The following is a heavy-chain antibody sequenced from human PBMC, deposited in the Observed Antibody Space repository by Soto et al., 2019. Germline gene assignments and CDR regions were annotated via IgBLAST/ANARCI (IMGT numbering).Heavy chain of an antibody. Sequence: PGVSLRLSCAASGFTFSNYAMRWISQAQGKGLEWVSAISGSGGSTYYADSVKGRFTISRDNSKNTLYLQMNSLRAEDTAVYYCAKDLNQRAARQSGYFDYWGQGTLVTVSS. D-gene: IGHD6-6*01. V-gene: IGHV3-23*01. CDR1: GFTFSNYA. CDR3: AKDLNQRAARQSGYFDY. J-gene: IGHJ4*02. CDR2: ISGSGGST.